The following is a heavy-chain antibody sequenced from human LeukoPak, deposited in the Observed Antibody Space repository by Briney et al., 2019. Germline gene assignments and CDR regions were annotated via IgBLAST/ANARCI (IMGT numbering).Heavy chain of an antibody. V-gene: IGHV3-53*01. CDR3: ARDAGYGYDRFDY. D-gene: IGHD5-18*01. J-gene: IGHJ4*02. CDR1: GFIVSTNY. Sequence: GGSLRLSCAASGFIVSTNYMSWVRQAPGKGLEWVSLIYSGRTTYYSDSVKGRFTISRDNAKNSLYLQMNSLRAEDTAVYYCARDAGYGYDRFDYWGQGTQVTVSS. CDR2: IYSGRTT.